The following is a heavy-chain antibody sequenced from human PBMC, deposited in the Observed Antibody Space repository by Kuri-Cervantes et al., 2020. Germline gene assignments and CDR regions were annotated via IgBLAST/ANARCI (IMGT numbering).Heavy chain of an antibody. CDR3: ARDRYYYDSSGYSEIYYFDY. Sequence: GESLKISCAASGFTFSSYSMNWVRQAPGKGLEWVSYISSSGSIIHYADSVKGRVTISRDNAKNSLYLQMNSLRAEDTAVYYCARDRYYYDSSGYSEIYYFDYWGQGTLVTVSS. V-gene: IGHV3-48*04. J-gene: IGHJ4*02. D-gene: IGHD3-22*01. CDR2: ISSSGSII. CDR1: GFTFSSYS.